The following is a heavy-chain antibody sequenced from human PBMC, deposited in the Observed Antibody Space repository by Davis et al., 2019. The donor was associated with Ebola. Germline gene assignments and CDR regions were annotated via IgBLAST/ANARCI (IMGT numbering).Heavy chain of an antibody. Sequence: AASVKVSCKASGYTFTSYYMHWVRQAPGQGLEWMGRIIPILGIANYAQKFQGRVTMTRDTSTSTVYMELSRLRSEDTAVYYCASGIVATILDYWGQGTLVTVSS. V-gene: IGHV1-46*01. CDR2: IIPILGIA. J-gene: IGHJ4*02. CDR1: GYTFTSYY. CDR3: ASGIVATILDY. D-gene: IGHD5-12*01.